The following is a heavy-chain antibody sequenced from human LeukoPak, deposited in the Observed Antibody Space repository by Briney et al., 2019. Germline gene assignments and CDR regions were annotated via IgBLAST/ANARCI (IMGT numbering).Heavy chain of an antibody. V-gene: IGHV3-7*03. J-gene: IGHJ4*02. CDR2: IKPDGSEK. CDR3: AKNQHIVVVTGTQAY. D-gene: IGHD2-21*02. Sequence: GGSLRLSCAASGFTFSSYWMSWVRQAPGKGLEWVANIKPDGSEKYYVDSVKGRFTISRDNAKNSLYLQMNSLRAEDTAVYYCAKNQHIVVVTGTQAYWGQGTLVTVSS. CDR1: GFTFSSYW.